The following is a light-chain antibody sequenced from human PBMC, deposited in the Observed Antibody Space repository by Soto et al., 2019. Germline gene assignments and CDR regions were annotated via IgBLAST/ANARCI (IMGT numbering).Light chain of an antibody. Sequence: DIQMTQSPSTLSASVGDRVTITCRASQSISSWLAWYQQKPGKAPKLLIYKASSLESGVPSRFSGSGSGTEFTLTISSLQPDDFETSYCQQYGPFGQGTKVEIK. V-gene: IGKV1-5*03. CDR3: QQYGP. J-gene: IGKJ1*01. CDR2: KAS. CDR1: QSISSW.